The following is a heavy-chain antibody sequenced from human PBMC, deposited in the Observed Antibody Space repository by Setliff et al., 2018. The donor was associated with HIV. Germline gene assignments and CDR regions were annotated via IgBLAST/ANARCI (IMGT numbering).Heavy chain of an antibody. D-gene: IGHD3-10*01. CDR3: ARDPAFGAFDI. Sequence: HPGGSLRLSCAVSGFTFSIYNMNWVRQAPGKGLEWVSYISSGGSTRYYADSVKGRFTISRDNAKNSLYLQMNSLRAEDTAVYYCARDPAFGAFDIWGQGTMVTVSS. CDR1: GFTFSIYN. CDR2: ISSGGSTR. J-gene: IGHJ3*02. V-gene: IGHV3-48*01.